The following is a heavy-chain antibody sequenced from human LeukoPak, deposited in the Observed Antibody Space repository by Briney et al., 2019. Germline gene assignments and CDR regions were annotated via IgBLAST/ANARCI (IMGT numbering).Heavy chain of an antibody. D-gene: IGHD2-15*01. CDR3: ARMEYCSGGSCLRFDY. CDR2: IYYSGST. J-gene: IGHJ4*02. Sequence: SETLSLTCTVSGGSISSYYWSWIWQPPGKGLEWIGYIYYSGSTNYNPSLKSRVTISVDTSKNQFSLKLSSVTAADTAVYYCARMEYCSGGSCLRFDYWGQGTLVTVSS. CDR1: GGSISSYY. V-gene: IGHV4-59*08.